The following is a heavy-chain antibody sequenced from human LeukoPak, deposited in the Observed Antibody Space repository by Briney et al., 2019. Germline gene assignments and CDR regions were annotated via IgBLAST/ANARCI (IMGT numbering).Heavy chain of an antibody. J-gene: IGHJ6*02. V-gene: IGHV3-21*01. Sequence: GGSLRLSCAASGFTFRSYSMNWVRQAPGKGLEWVCSITSSSSFIYHAESMKGRFTISRDNAKNSLYLQMNSLRAEDTDVYYCARDMPGRDCSGGSCYGYGLDVWGQGTTVIVSS. CDR2: ITSSSSFI. D-gene: IGHD2-15*01. CDR1: GFTFRSYS. CDR3: ARDMPGRDCSGGSCYGYGLDV.